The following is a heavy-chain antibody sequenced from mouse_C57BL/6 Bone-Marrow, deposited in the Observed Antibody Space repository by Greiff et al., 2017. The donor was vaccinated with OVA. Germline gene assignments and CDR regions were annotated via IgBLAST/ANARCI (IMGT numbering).Heavy chain of an antibody. V-gene: IGHV1-55*01. D-gene: IGHD2-5*01. Sequence: VQLQQPGAELVKPGASVKMSCKASGYTFTSYWTNSVAPTPGQGLAWIGDIYPGSGSTNYNEKFKSKATLTVDTSSSTAYMQLSSLTSEDSAVYYCARLGHSNYGEAMDYWGQGTSVTVSS. CDR3: ARLGHSNYGEAMDY. CDR1: GYTFTSYW. CDR2: IYPGSGST. J-gene: IGHJ4*01.